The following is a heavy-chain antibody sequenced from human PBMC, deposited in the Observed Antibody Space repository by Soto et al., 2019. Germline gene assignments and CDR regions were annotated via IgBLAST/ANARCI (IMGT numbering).Heavy chain of an antibody. CDR1: GGSIRTYY. V-gene: IGHV4-59*13. CDR3: AGGPASSADY. Sequence: PSETLSLTCTVSGGSIRTYYWSWIRQPPGKGLEWLGYISYSVNTNYNPSLKSRVTISVDTSKSQFSLKLNSVTAADTAVYYCAGGPASSADYWGQGTLVTVSS. CDR2: ISYSVNT. D-gene: IGHD2-2*01. J-gene: IGHJ4*02.